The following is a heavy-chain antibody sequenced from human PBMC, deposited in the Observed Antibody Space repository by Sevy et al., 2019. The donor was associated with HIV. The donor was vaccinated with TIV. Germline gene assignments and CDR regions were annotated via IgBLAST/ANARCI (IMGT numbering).Heavy chain of an antibody. J-gene: IGHJ5*02. V-gene: IGHV3-33*01. CDR3: ARDSRNVLDP. Sequence: GGSLRLSCVASGFIFSTYGMHWVRQAPGKGLEWVAVIWYDGINKDYADSVKGRFIISRDNSKNTMYLEMDSLRAEDTAVYYCARDSRNVLDPWGQGALVTVSS. CDR1: GFIFSTYG. CDR2: IWYDGINK.